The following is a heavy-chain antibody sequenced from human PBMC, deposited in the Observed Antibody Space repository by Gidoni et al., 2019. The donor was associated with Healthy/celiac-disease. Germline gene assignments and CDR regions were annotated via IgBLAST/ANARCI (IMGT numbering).Heavy chain of an antibody. CDR2: ISGSGGST. CDR1: GFTFSSYA. Sequence: EVQLLESGGGLVQPGGSLRLSCAASGFTFSSYAMSWVRQAPGKGLEWVSAISGSGGSTYYADSVKGRFTISRDNSKNTLYLQMNSLRAEDTAVYYCAKCVIWASSSPDAFDIWGQGTMVTVSS. J-gene: IGHJ3*02. CDR3: AKCVIWASSSPDAFDI. D-gene: IGHD6-6*01. V-gene: IGHV3-23*01.